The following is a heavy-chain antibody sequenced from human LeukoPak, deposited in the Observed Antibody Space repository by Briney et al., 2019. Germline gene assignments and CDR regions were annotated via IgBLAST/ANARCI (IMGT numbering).Heavy chain of an antibody. V-gene: IGHV4-39*01. Sequence: SETLCLNCTVSGGSISSSSYYWGWIRQPPGKGVEWIASIYYSGSTYYNPSLKSRVTISVDTSKNQFSLNVTSLTAPDTAVYYCARHQYYYGSGTAVGAFDIWGQGTMVTVSS. CDR2: IYYSGST. CDR1: GGSISSSSYY. D-gene: IGHD3-10*01. CDR3: ARHQYYYGSGTAVGAFDI. J-gene: IGHJ3*02.